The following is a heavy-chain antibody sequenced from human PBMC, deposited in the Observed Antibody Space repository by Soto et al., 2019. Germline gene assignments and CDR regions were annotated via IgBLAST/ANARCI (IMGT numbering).Heavy chain of an antibody. D-gene: IGHD1-7*01. J-gene: IGHJ3*02. CDR3: ARASITGTTFSNPNLDAFDI. CDR1: GCTFSSYA. V-gene: IGHV1-69*13. Sequence: ASVKVSCKASGCTFSSYAISWVRQAPGQGLEWMGGIIPIFGTANYAQKFQGRVTITADESTSTAYMELSSLRSEDTAVYYCARASITGTTFSNPNLDAFDIWGQGTMVTVSS. CDR2: IIPIFGTA.